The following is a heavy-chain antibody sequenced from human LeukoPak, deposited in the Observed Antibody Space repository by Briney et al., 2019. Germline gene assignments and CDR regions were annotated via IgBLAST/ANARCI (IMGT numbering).Heavy chain of an antibody. CDR3: ARANLLYCSSSTCLFDY. V-gene: IGHV1-2*02. CDR2: INPNDGDT. CDR1: GYTFTDYY. J-gene: IGHJ4*02. Sequence: GASLKVSCKASGYTFTDYYMHCARQAPGQGLEWRGWINPNDGDTNYAQKFQGRVTMTRDTSISTAHMEVSRLRSDDTAVYYCARANLLYCSSSTCLFDYWGQGTLVTVSS. D-gene: IGHD2-2*01.